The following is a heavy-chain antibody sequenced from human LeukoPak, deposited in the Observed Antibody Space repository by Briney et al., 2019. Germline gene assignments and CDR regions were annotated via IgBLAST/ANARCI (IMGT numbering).Heavy chain of an antibody. CDR2: INHSGST. D-gene: IGHD3-16*02. CDR3: ARGVYVWGSYRGYYFDY. J-gene: IGHJ4*02. CDR1: GGSFSGYY. Sequence: SETLSLTCAVYGGSFSGYYWSWIRQPPGKGLEWIGEINHSGSTNYNPSLKSRVTISVDTSKNQFSLKLSSVTAADTAVYYCARGVYVWGSYRGYYFDYWGQGTLVTVSS. V-gene: IGHV4-34*01.